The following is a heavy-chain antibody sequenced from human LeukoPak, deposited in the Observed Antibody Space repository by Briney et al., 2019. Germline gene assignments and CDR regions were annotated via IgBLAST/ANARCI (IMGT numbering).Heavy chain of an antibody. D-gene: IGHD2-15*01. CDR3: ARACYGSAFDI. V-gene: IGHV3-30-3*01. CDR2: ISYDGSNK. J-gene: IGHJ3*02. CDR1: GFTFSSYA. Sequence: PGRSLRLSCAASGFTFSSYAMHWVRQAPGKGLEWVAVISYDGSNKYYADSVKGRFTISRDNAKNSLYLQMNSLRAEDTAVYYCARACYGSAFDIWGQGTMVTVSS.